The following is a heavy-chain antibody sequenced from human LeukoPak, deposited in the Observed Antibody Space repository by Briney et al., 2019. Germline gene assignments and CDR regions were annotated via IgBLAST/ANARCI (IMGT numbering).Heavy chain of an antibody. Sequence: PGGSLRLSCAASGFTFSSYAMSWVRQAPGKGLEWVSAISGSGGSTYYADSVKGRFTISRDNSKNTLYLQMNSLRAEDTAVYYCAKVLDYDSSGYHLDYWGQGTLVTVSS. V-gene: IGHV3-23*01. J-gene: IGHJ4*02. CDR3: AKVLDYDSSGYHLDY. CDR2: ISGSGGST. D-gene: IGHD3-22*01. CDR1: GFTFSSYA.